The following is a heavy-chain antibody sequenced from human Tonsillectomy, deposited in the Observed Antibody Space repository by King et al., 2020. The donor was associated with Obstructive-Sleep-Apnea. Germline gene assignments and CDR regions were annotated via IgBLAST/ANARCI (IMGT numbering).Heavy chain of an antibody. CDR2: MSPSSVST. CDR1: GYTFTSYD. CDR3: ARSKGPGAFDI. V-gene: IGHV1-8*01. Sequence: VQLVESGAEVKKPGASVKVSCKASGYTFTSYDINWVRQATGRGLERMSWMSPSSVSTAQAQKFQGRVTMTRNASNSPAYMDLSSLQSEDPAGYYCARSKGPGAFDIWGQGTMVIVSS. J-gene: IGHJ3*02.